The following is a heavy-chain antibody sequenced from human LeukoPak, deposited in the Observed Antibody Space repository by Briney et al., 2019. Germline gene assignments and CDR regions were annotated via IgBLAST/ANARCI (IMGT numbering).Heavy chain of an antibody. D-gene: IGHD6-13*01. CDR1: GGSISSSSYY. Sequence: TSETLSLTCTVSGGSISSSSYYWGWIRQPPGKGLEWIGSIYYSGSTYYNPSLKSRVTISVDTSKNQFSLKLSSVTAADTAVYYCARDRDSSSHFDYWGQGTLVTVSS. CDR3: ARDRDSSSHFDY. CDR2: IYYSGST. V-gene: IGHV4-39*07. J-gene: IGHJ4*02.